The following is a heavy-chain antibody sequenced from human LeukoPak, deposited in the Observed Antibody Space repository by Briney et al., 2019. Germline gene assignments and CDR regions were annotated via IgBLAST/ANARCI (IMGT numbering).Heavy chain of an antibody. D-gene: IGHD1-26*01. CDR2: IYYSGST. CDR3: ARPGGIEDYYYYMDV. J-gene: IGHJ6*03. V-gene: IGHV4-39*01. Sequence: SETLSLTCTVSGGSISSSSYYWGWIRQPPGRGLEWIGSIYYSGSTYYNPSLKSRVTISVDTYKNQFSLTLSSVTAADTAVYYCARPGGIEDYYYYMDVWGKGTTVTVSS. CDR1: GGSISSSSYY.